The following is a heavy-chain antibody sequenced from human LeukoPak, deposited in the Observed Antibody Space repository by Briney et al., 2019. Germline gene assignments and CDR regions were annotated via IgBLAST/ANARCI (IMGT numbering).Heavy chain of an antibody. CDR1: GGTFSSYA. D-gene: IGHD2-2*03. Sequence: ASVKVSCKASGGTFSSYAISWVRQAPGQGLEWMGGIIPIFGTANYAQKFQGRVTITADESTSTAYMELSSLRSEDTAVYYCASGYCSSTSRPYYYYYYMVVWGKGTTVTVSS. CDR2: IIPIFGTA. J-gene: IGHJ6*03. CDR3: ASGYCSSTSRPYYYYYYMVV. V-gene: IGHV1-69*13.